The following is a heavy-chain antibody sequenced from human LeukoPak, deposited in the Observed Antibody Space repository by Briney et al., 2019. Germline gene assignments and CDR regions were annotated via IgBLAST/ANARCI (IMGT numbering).Heavy chain of an antibody. CDR3: AKWGDYDILTGYYDSDY. D-gene: IGHD3-9*01. Sequence: PGGSLRLSCAASGFTFINYAMSWVRQAPGKGLEWVSAVSGRDDSTYYADSVKGRFTISRDNSKNTLYLQMNSLRAEDTAVYYCAKWGDYDILTGYYDSDYWGQGTLVTVSS. CDR1: GFTFINYA. V-gene: IGHV3-23*01. J-gene: IGHJ4*02. CDR2: VSGRDDST.